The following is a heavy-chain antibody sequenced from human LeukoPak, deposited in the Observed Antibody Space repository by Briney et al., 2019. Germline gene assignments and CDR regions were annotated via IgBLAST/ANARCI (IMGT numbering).Heavy chain of an antibody. J-gene: IGHJ4*02. D-gene: IGHD1-1*01. Sequence: GASVKVSCKASGYTFTSYGISWVRQAPGQGLEWMGWISAYNGNTNYAQKLQGRVTMTTDTSTSTAYMELRSLRSDDTAVYYCARVGGRGTPLYYFDYWGQGTLVTVSS. CDR1: GYTFTSYG. CDR2: ISAYNGNT. CDR3: ARVGGRGTPLYYFDY. V-gene: IGHV1-18*01.